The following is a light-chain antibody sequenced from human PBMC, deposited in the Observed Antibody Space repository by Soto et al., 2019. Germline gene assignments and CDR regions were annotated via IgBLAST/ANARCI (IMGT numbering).Light chain of an antibody. CDR3: AAWDDSLGAYV. CDR1: SSNIGSNY. V-gene: IGLV1-47*02. Sequence: QSVLTQPPSASGTPGQRVTISCSGSSSNIGSNYVYWYQQLPGTAPRLLIYTNNQRPSGVPQRFSGSKTGTSASLAIGGLQSEDGADYYCAAWDDSLGAYVFGNGTKVTVL. J-gene: IGLJ1*01. CDR2: TNN.